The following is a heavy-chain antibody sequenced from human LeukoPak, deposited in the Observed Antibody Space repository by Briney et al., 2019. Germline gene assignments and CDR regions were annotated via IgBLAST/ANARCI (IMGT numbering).Heavy chain of an antibody. CDR2: IYYSGST. D-gene: IGHD2-2*01. Sequence: SETLSLTCTVSGGSISSYYWSWIRQPPGKGLGWIGYIYYSGSTNYNPSLKSRVTISVDTSKNQFSLKLSSVTAADTAVYYCARALSRLGYCSSTSCLADYYYGMDVWGQGTTVTVSS. V-gene: IGHV4-59*01. J-gene: IGHJ6*02. CDR1: GGSISSYY. CDR3: ARALSRLGYCSSTSCLADYYYGMDV.